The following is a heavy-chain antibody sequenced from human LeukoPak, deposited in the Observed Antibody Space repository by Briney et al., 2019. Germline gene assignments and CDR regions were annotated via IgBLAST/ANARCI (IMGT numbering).Heavy chain of an antibody. D-gene: IGHD3-22*01. CDR2: ISYGGLSK. Sequence: PGRSLRLSCAASGFKFSHYGMQWIRQAPSKGLEWVAVISYGGLSKYYGASVKGRFTISRDNSNNTVYVQMNSLRVEDTAVYYCAKERYDSDGRRGVDVWGQGTTVIVSS. CDR3: AKERYDSDGRRGVDV. V-gene: IGHV3-30*18. J-gene: IGHJ6*02. CDR1: GFKFSHYG.